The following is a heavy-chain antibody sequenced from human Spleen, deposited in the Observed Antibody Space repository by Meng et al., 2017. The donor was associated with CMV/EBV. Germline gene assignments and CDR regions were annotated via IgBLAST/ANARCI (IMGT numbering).Heavy chain of an antibody. CDR1: GGSFSGSY. CDR3: VRGMGGCPNGVCYLDFLFDY. D-gene: IGHD2-8*01. J-gene: IGHJ4*02. V-gene: IGHV4-34*01. CDR2: IYYTGIT. Sequence: SETLSLTCTVYGGSFSGSYWSWIRQPSGKGLEWIANIYYTGITYYHPSLKSRVTISVDKSKNHVSLKLSSVTAADTAIYYCVRGMGGCPNGVCYLDFLFDYWGQGTLVTVSS.